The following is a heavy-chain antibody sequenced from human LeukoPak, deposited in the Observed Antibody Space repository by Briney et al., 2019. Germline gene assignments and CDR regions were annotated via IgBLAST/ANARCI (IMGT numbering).Heavy chain of an antibody. CDR1: GGTFSSYA. CDR3: ARGYPLSTTAAGTYFQH. Sequence: SVKVSCKASGGTFSSYATSWVRQAPGQGLEWMGGIIPIFGTANYAQKFQGRVTITADESTSTAYMELSRLRSDDTAVYYCARGYPLSTTAAGTYFQHWGQGTLVTVSP. V-gene: IGHV1-69*01. D-gene: IGHD6-13*01. CDR2: IIPIFGTA. J-gene: IGHJ1*01.